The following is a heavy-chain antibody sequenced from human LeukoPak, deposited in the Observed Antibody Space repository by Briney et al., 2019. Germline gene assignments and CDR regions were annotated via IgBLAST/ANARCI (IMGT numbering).Heavy chain of an antibody. Sequence: PGGSLRLSCAASAFTFSSYSMNWVRQAPGKGLEWVSSISSSGSYIYYADSVKGRFTISRDNAKNSLYLQMNSLRDEDTAVYYCARDSGVVPAVTYYYYGMDVWGQGTTVTVSS. J-gene: IGHJ6*02. CDR2: ISSSGSYI. D-gene: IGHD2-2*01. CDR3: ARDSGVVPAVTYYYYGMDV. CDR1: AFTFSSYS. V-gene: IGHV3-21*01.